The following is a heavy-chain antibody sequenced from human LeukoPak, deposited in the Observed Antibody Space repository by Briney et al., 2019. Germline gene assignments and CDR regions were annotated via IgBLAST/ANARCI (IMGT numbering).Heavy chain of an antibody. CDR3: ARSYSNYGYYYYYYYMDV. CDR2: ISAYNGNT. V-gene: IGHV1-18*01. CDR1: GYTFTSYG. J-gene: IGHJ6*03. D-gene: IGHD4-11*01. Sequence: GASVKVSCKASGYTFTSYGISWVRQAPGQGLEWMGWISAYNGNTNYAQKLQGRVTMTTDTSTSTAYMELRSLRSDDTAVYYCARSYSNYGYYYYYYYMDVWGKGTTVTVSS.